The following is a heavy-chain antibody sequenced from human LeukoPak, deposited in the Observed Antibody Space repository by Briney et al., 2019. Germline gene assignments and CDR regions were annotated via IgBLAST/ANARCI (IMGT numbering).Heavy chain of an antibody. CDR3: AKDRHDYGDYLGGVGFDY. CDR2: ISGSGGST. CDR1: GFTFSSYA. Sequence: PGGSLRLSCAASGFTFSSYAMSWVRQAPGKGLEWVSAISGSGGSTYYADSVKGRFATSRDNSKNTLYLQMNSLRAEDTAVYYCAKDRHDYGDYLGGVGFDYWGQGTLVTVSS. J-gene: IGHJ4*02. D-gene: IGHD4-17*01. V-gene: IGHV3-23*01.